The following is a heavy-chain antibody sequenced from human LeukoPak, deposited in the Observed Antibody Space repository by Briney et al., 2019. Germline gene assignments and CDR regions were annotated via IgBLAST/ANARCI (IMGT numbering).Heavy chain of an antibody. CDR1: GGSFSGYY. J-gene: IGHJ3*02. CDR2: INHSGST. CDR3: ARGTRTYVAVAGILDDAFDI. V-gene: IGHV4-34*01. D-gene: IGHD6-19*01. Sequence: SETLSLTCAVYGGSFSGYYWSWIRQPPGKGLEWIGEINHSGSTNYNPSLKSRVTISVDTSKNQFSLKLSSVTAADTAVYYCARGTRTYVAVAGILDDAFDIWGQGTMVTVSS.